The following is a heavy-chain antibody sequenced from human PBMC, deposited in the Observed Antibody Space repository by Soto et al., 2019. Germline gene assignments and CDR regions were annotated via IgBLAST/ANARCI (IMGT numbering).Heavy chain of an antibody. CDR2: IWYDESKK. CDR1: GFTFSNYG. CDR3: ARGGGLSEGGY. V-gene: IGHV3-33*01. D-gene: IGHD3-16*02. Sequence: QVQLVESGGGVVQPGRSLRLSCAASGFTFSNYGMHWVRQAPGKGLEWVAVIWYDESKKYYADSVKGRFTISRDSSKNTQYLQMNSLRAEDTAVYYCARGGGLSEGGYWGQGTLVTVSS. J-gene: IGHJ4*02.